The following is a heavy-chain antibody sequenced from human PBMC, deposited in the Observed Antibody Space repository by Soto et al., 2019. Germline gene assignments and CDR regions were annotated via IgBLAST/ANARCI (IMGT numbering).Heavy chain of an antibody. D-gene: IGHD3-9*01. J-gene: IGHJ5*02. CDR3: ARKGTGYPTDH. V-gene: IGHV1-18*01. Sequence: QVQLVQSGAEVKKPGASVKVSCKASGYTFTNYGITWMRQAPDQGLGWMGWISAYNGNTYYAQKFQGRLTITTDASTNTAYMDLRSLRSDDTAVYYCARKGTGYPTDHWGQGTLVTVSS. CDR2: ISAYNGNT. CDR1: GYTFTNYG.